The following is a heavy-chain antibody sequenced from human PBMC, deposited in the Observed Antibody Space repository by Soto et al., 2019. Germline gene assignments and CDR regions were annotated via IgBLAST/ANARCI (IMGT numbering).Heavy chain of an antibody. D-gene: IGHD3-3*01. CDR2: ISGSDGKT. CDR3: ARWSYLDY. J-gene: IGHJ4*02. V-gene: IGHV3-23*01. CDR1: GFSFGSYA. Sequence: LRLSCAASGFSFGSYALSWVRQAPGKGLEWVSTISGSDGKTFYADSVKGRFSISRDTSQSTLYLQMNSLRADDTAMYYCARWSYLDYWGQGTRVTVSS.